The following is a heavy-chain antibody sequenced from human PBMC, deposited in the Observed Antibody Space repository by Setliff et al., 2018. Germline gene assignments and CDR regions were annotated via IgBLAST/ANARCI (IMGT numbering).Heavy chain of an antibody. CDR2: INPNSGGT. V-gene: IGHV1-18*01. CDR1: GYTFTNYA. Sequence: ASVKVSCKASGYTFTNYAIHWVRQAPGQGLEWMGRINPNSGGTNYAQKLQGRVTMTTDTSTSTAYMELRSLRSDDTAVYYCARVLFHCSSTSCYLDAFDIWGQGTMVTVSS. CDR3: ARVLFHCSSTSCYLDAFDI. J-gene: IGHJ3*02. D-gene: IGHD2-2*01.